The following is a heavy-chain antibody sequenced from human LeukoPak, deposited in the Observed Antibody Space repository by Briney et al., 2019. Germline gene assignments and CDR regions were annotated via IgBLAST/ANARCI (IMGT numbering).Heavy chain of an antibody. CDR2: ISGSGGST. CDR3: AKDCSSTSCYSYYYGSGSRKPHWYFDL. CDR1: GFTFSSYA. J-gene: IGHJ2*01. Sequence: GGSLRLSCAASGFTFSSYAMSWVRQAPGKGLEWVSAISGSGGSTYYADSVKGRFTISRDNSKNTLYLQMNSLRAEDTAVYYCAKDCSSTSCYSYYYGSGSRKPHWYFDLWGRGTLVTVSS. V-gene: IGHV3-23*01. D-gene: IGHD2-2*01.